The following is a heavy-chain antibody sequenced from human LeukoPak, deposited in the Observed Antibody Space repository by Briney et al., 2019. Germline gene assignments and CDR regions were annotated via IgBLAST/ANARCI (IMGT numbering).Heavy chain of an antibody. V-gene: IGHV4-4*02. CDR1: GVTFSSYA. D-gene: IGHD1-26*01. CDR3: ARDKWEPRYAFDI. J-gene: IGHJ3*02. CDR2: IYHSGST. Sequence: PGGTLRLSCAASGVTFSSYAMSWIRQPPGKGLEWIGEIYHSGSTNYNPSLKSRVTISVDKSKTQFSLKLSSVTAADTAVYYCARDKWEPRYAFDIWGQGTMVTVSS.